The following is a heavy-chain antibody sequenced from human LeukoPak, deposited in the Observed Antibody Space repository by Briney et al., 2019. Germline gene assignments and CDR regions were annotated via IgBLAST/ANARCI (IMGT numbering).Heavy chain of an antibody. CDR2: IYYTGNT. D-gene: IGHD1-26*01. CDR3: ARGYSATYGRFDP. J-gene: IGHJ5*02. CDR1: GGSISSYY. Sequence: SETLSLTCTVSGGSISSYYWSWIRQPPGKGLEWIGYIYYTGNTNYNPSLKSRVTISVDTSKNQFSLRLTSVTAADTAVYFCARGYSATYGRFDPWGQGTLVTVSS. V-gene: IGHV4-59*01.